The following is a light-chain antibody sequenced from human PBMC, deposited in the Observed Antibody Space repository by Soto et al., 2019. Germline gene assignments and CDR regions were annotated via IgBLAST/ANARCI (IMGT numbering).Light chain of an antibody. CDR1: QSVSGY. Sequence: EIVLTQSPATLSLSPGERATLSCRASQSVSGYLAWYQQKPGQAPRLLIYDGSHRAAGIPSRFSGSGSGTDFTLTISGLEPDDFAAYYCQQYKSYSLTFGGGTKVEIK. CDR3: QQYKSYSLT. CDR2: DGS. V-gene: IGKV3-11*01. J-gene: IGKJ4*01.